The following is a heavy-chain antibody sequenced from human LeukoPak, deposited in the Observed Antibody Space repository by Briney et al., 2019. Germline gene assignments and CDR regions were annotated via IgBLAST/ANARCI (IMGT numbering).Heavy chain of an antibody. V-gene: IGHV3-20*04. J-gene: IGHJ3*02. CDR3: ARDLIGPGYQLLGAFDI. CDR2: INWNGGST. Sequence: GGSLRLSCAASGFTFDDYGMSWVRQAPGKGLEWVSGINWNGGSTGYADSVKGRFTISRDNAKNSLYLQMNSLRAEDTALYYCARDLIGPGYQLLGAFDIWGQGTMVTVSS. CDR1: GFTFDDYG. D-gene: IGHD2-2*01.